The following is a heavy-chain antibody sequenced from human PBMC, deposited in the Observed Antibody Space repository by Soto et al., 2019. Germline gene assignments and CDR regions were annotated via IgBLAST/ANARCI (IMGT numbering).Heavy chain of an antibody. J-gene: IGHJ4*02. CDR1: GFTFSRYG. V-gene: IGHV3-30*18. CDR3: EKEIIAVGGPNYLDN. Sequence: QVQLVESGGGVVQPGRSLRLLCEGSGFTFSRYGMHWVRQAPGMGLEWVAVVSHDGLAQYYGDSVKGRFTISRDNSQNTLYLQMNNLRTEDTAIYYCEKEIIAVGGPNYLDNWAQGTRFPFSS. CDR2: VSHDGLAQ. D-gene: IGHD6-19*01.